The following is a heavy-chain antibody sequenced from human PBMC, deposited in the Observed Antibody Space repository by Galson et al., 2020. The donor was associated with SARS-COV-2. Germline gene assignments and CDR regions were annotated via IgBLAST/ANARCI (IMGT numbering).Heavy chain of an antibody. CDR2: INPNTGDT. CDR1: GYIFHAYY. J-gene: IGHJ4*02. D-gene: IGHD5-12*01. Sequence: ASVKVSCKASGYIFHAYYIHWVRQAPRQGLVWMGRINPNTGDTNYAPRFHGRFTITRDTSITTAHMDLSSLRSDDTAIYFCVSDVAFSAYDWDFWGQGTLVTVSS. CDR3: VSDVAFSAYDWDF. V-gene: IGHV1-2*06.